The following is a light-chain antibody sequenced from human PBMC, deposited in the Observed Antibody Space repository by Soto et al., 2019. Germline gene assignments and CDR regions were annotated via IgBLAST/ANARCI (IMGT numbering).Light chain of an antibody. Sequence: EIVMTQSPATLSVSPGERATLSCRASQSVSSNLAWYQQKPGQAPRLLIYGASTRATGLPDRISGRGSGTEFTLNISSLQSEDFELYYCQQYNDWPLTFGGGTKVEIK. V-gene: IGKV3-15*01. CDR3: QQYNDWPLT. J-gene: IGKJ4*01. CDR1: QSVSSN. CDR2: GAS.